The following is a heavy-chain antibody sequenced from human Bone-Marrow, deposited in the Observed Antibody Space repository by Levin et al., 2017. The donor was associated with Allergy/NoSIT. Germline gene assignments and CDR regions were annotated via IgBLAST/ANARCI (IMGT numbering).Heavy chain of an antibody. J-gene: IGHJ6*02. D-gene: IGHD6-13*01. CDR1: GGSVSSGSYY. CDR3: ARWSGSSWYRRRGMDV. V-gene: IGHV4-61*01. CDR2: IYYSGST. Sequence: PSETLSLTCTVSGGSVSSGSYYWSWIRQPPGKGLEWIGYIYYSGSTNYNPSLKSRVTISVDTSKNQFSLKLSSVTAADTAVYYCARWSGSSWYRRRGMDVWGQGTTVTVSS.